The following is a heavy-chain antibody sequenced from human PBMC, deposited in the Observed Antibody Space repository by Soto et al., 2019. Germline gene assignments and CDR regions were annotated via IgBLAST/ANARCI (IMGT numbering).Heavy chain of an antibody. CDR1: GGSISSGGYY. CDR2: IYYSGST. CDR3: ARGRVVVPAAVMFNCLDP. J-gene: IGHJ5*02. Sequence: SETLSLTCTVSGGSISSGGYYWSWIRQHPGKGLEWIGYIYYSGSTYYNPSLKSRVTISVDRSRTQFSLKMSSVTAADTAVYYCARGRVVVPAAVMFNCLDPWGQGALVTVSS. V-gene: IGHV4-31*03. D-gene: IGHD2-2*01.